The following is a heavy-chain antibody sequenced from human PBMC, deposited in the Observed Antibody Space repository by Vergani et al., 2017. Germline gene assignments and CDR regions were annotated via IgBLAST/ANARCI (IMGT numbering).Heavy chain of an antibody. Sequence: QVQLVQSGAEVKKPGSSVKVSCKASGGTFNIYSVSWLRQAPGQGPEWMGGITPFFPTGHYAQKFQGRVTITADESATTVYMELSSLRSEDTAVYYCASPRTAENLPKPLYYFYGLDGWGQGTTVTVSS. J-gene: IGHJ6*02. CDR3: ASPRTAENLPKPLYYFYGLDG. V-gene: IGHV1-69*12. CDR2: ITPFFPTG. CDR1: GGTFNIYS. D-gene: IGHD7-27*01.